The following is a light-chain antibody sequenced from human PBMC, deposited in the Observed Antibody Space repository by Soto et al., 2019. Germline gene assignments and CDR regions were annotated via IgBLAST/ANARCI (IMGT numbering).Light chain of an antibody. Sequence: DIQMTQSPSSLSASVGDRVTITCRASQSISSYLNWYQQKPGKAPKLLIYATSSLQSRVPSRFSGSGSGIDFTLTSSSLQPEDFATDYCQQSYSTPYTFGQGTKLEIK. CDR1: QSISSY. V-gene: IGKV1-39*01. CDR2: ATS. CDR3: QQSYSTPYT. J-gene: IGKJ2*01.